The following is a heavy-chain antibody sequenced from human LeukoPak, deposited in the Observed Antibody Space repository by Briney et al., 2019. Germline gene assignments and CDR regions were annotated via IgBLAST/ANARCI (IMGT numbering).Heavy chain of an antibody. CDR3: ARDQYYDFWSGYQYYFDY. CDR2: INWNGGST. CDR1: GFTFDDYG. J-gene: IGHJ4*02. V-gene: IGHV3-20*04. Sequence: PGGSLRLSCAASGFTFDDYGMSWVRQAPGKGLEWVSGINWNGGSTGYADSVKGRFTISRDNAKNSLYLQMNSPRAEDTALYYCARDQYYDFWSGYQYYFDYWGQGTLVTVSS. D-gene: IGHD3-3*01.